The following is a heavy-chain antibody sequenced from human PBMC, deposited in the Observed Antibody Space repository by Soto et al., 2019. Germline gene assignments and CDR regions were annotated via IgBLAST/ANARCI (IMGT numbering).Heavy chain of an antibody. CDR1: GGTFSSYA. V-gene: IGHV1-69*05. D-gene: IGHD5-12*01. J-gene: IGHJ4*02. CDR2: IVPIVGTT. CDR3: VRVVAIPGYPDH. Sequence: QVQLVQSGAEVRQPASSVKVSCKTSGGTFSSYAISWVRQATGQGLEWMGVIVPIVGTTTYAQKFQGRVTITTDEATSTASMQLSRLRSDDTAVYYCVRVVAIPGYPDHWGQGTLVTVSS.